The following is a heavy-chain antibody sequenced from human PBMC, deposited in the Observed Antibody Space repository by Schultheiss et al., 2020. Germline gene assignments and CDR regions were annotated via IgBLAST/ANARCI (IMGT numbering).Heavy chain of an antibody. V-gene: IGHV3-48*02. CDR2: ISSSSSTI. J-gene: IGHJ6*02. Sequence: GGSLRLSCAASGFTFSSYSMNWVRQAPGKGLEWVSYISSSSSTIYYADSVKGRFTISRDNAKNSLYLQMNSLRDEDTAVYYCARDPPGGYCSSTSCPIYYYYGMDVWGQGTTVTVSS. D-gene: IGHD2-2*01. CDR3: ARDPPGGYCSSTSCPIYYYYGMDV. CDR1: GFTFSSYS.